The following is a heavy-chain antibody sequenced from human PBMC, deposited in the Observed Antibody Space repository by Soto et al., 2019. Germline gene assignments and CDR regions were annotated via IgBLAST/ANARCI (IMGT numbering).Heavy chain of an antibody. J-gene: IGHJ4*02. CDR1: GGSISRCY. Sequence: PSETLSLTCTVSGGSISRCYWSWIRQPPGKGLEWIGYIYYSGSTNYKSSLKSRVTISVDTSKNQFSLKLSSVTAADTAVYYCARNNGRENYYDSSGYWNYFDYWGLGTLVTVS. CDR3: ARNNGRENYYDSSGYWNYFDY. CDR2: IYYSGST. D-gene: IGHD3-22*01. V-gene: IGHV4-59*01.